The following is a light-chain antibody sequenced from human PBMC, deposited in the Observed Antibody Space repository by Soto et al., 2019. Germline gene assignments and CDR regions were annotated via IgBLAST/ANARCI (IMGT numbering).Light chain of an antibody. CDR3: QQGDSLPFT. CDR2: AGS. J-gene: IGKJ3*01. Sequence: DIQMTQSPSSVSASVGHRVTITCRASQRISNWLAWYQQKQRKAHQFLIYAGSTLQNGVPTRFSGSGSGTDFTLTISSRQPEDFATYYCQQGDSLPFTFGPGTRVDIK. CDR1: QRISNW. V-gene: IGKV1-12*02.